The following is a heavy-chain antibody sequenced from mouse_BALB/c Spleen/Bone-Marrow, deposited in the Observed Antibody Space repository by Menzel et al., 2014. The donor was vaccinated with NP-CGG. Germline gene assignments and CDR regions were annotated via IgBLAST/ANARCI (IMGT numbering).Heavy chain of an antibody. CDR1: GFTFRDYY. CDR3: ARTYRPYSLDY. V-gene: IGHV5-4*02. D-gene: IGHD2-14*01. J-gene: IGHJ4*01. CDR2: ISDGGDYT. Sequence: DVHLVESGGGLVKPGGSLKLSCAASGFTFRDYYMYWVRQTPDRRLEWVATISDGGDYTDYPDNVKGRFTISRDNAKNTLYLQMGSLKSEDTAMYYCARTYRPYSLDYWGQGTSVTVSS.